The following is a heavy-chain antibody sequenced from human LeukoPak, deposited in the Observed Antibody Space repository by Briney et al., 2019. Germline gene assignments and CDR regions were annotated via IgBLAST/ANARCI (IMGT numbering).Heavy chain of an antibody. CDR2: ISHRGYI. CDR1: GYSISSGYY. CDR3: ARVSRYYPEESFFDY. Sequence: PSETLSLTCTVSGYSISSGYYRGWIRQPPGKGLEWIGTISHRGYIYHNPSFKSRVTISVDTSKNQFSLNLSSVTAADTAVYFCARVSRYYPEESFFDYWGQGTLVTVSS. V-gene: IGHV4-38-2*02. D-gene: IGHD3-10*01. J-gene: IGHJ4*02.